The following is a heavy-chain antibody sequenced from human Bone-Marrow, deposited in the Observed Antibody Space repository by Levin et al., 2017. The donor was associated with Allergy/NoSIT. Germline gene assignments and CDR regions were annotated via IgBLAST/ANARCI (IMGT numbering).Heavy chain of an antibody. CDR2: IYHIGTT. V-gene: IGHV4-4*02. D-gene: IGHD3-22*01. J-gene: IGHJ5*02. CDR3: ARVVWGSGYGAHWFDP. Sequence: NPSETLSLTCAVSGGPLSTSNWWSWVRQPPGKGLEWIGEIYHIGTTNYNSSLKSRVTISMDKSKNQFSLNLNSVTAADTAVYYCARVVWGSGYGAHWFDPWGPGTLVTVSP. CDR1: GGPLSTSNW.